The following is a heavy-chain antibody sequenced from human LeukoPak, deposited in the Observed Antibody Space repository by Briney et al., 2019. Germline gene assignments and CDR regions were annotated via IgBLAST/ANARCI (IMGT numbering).Heavy chain of an antibody. J-gene: IGHJ2*01. Sequence: SETLSLTCAVYGGSFSGYYWSWIRQPPGKGLEWIGEINHSGSTNYNPSLKSRVSISVDTSKTQFSLKLSSVTAADTAVYYCARGRRDGYNLRWYFDLWGRGTLVTVSS. CDR1: GGSFSGYY. V-gene: IGHV4-34*01. CDR3: ARGRRDGYNLRWYFDL. CDR2: INHSGST. D-gene: IGHD5-24*01.